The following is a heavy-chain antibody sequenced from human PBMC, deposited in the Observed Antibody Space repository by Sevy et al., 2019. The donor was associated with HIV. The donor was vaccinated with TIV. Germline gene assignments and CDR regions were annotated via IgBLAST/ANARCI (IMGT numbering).Heavy chain of an antibody. CDR3: ATNRRDDYNYFFDY. Sequence: GGSLRLSCVASGFTFSRYEVNWVRQAPGKGLQWISYISTSGATIYYSDSLKGRFTISRDNAKNSVHLQMNSLRAEDTALYYCATNRRDDYNYFFDYWGQGTLVTVSS. V-gene: IGHV3-48*03. D-gene: IGHD4-4*01. J-gene: IGHJ4*02. CDR1: GFTFSRYE. CDR2: ISTSGATI.